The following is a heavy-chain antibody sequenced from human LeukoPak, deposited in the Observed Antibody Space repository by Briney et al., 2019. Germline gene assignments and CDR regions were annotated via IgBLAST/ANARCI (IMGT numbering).Heavy chain of an antibody. CDR3: ARGGYCSIPTCRNYFNY. CDR2: ITSTTNYI. CDR1: GFPLSGYS. J-gene: IGHJ4*02. D-gene: IGHD2-2*01. Sequence: PGGSPRLSCAASGFPLSGYSMNWVRQAPGKGPEWVSSITSTTNYIYYADSVKGRFTISRDNAKNSLYLQMHSLRAEDTAVYYCARGGYCSIPTCRNYFNYGGRGPRVTVSS. V-gene: IGHV3-21*01.